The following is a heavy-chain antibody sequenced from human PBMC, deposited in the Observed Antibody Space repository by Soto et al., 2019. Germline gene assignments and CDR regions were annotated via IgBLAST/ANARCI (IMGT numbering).Heavy chain of an antibody. CDR1: GYTFTGYY. D-gene: IGHD3-22*01. J-gene: IGHJ4*02. CDR3: ARGGLTYYYDSSGYQPDY. V-gene: IGHV1-2*04. CDR2: INPNSGGT. Sequence: QVQLVQSGAEVKKPGASVKVSCKASGYTFTGYYMHWVRQAPGQGLEWMGWINPNSGGTNYAQKFQGWVTMTRDTFISTAYRELSRLRSDDTAVYYCARGGLTYYYDSSGYQPDYWGQGTLVTVTS.